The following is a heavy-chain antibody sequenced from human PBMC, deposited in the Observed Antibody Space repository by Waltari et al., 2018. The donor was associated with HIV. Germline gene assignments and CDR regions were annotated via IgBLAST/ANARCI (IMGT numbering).Heavy chain of an antibody. J-gene: IGHJ5*02. V-gene: IGHV3-48*03. Sequence: EVQLVESGGGLVRPGGSLRLSCLASGFTFSASDMNWVSQAPGKGFGWLPYISVRGQTGYYAAPTKGRFPGSSNNAKRSLYLAMTGLTAADTAVYYCVRGGAAVVTGGMQGVQPGPWGQGTLVTVS. CDR3: VRGGAAVVTGGMQGVQPGP. CDR2: ISVRGQTG. CDR1: GFTFSASD. D-gene: IGHD1-1*01.